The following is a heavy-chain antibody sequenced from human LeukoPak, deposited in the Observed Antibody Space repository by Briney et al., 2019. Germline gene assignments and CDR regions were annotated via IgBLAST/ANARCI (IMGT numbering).Heavy chain of an antibody. Sequence: ASVKVSCKASGGTFSSYAISWVRQAPGQGLEWMGGIIPIFGTANYAQKFQGRVTITADKSTSTAYMELSSLRSEDTAVYYCAGDQLYSNYGYYYYYMDVWGKGTTVTVSS. V-gene: IGHV1-69*06. CDR1: GGTFSSYA. CDR3: AGDQLYSNYGYYYYYMDV. CDR2: IIPIFGTA. D-gene: IGHD4-11*01. J-gene: IGHJ6*03.